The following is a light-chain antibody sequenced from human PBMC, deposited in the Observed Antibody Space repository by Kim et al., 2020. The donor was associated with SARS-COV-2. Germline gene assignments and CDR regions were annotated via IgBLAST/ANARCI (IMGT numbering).Light chain of an antibody. V-gene: IGKV3-20*01. CDR2: GAS. CDR1: QSVSSSY. J-gene: IGKJ2*01. CDR3: QQYGSSPYT. Sequence: LSPRERATLSRRASQSVSSSYLAWYQQKPGQAPRLLIYGASSRATGIPDRFSGSGSGTDFTLTISRLEPEDFAVYYCQQYGSSPYTFGQGTKLEI.